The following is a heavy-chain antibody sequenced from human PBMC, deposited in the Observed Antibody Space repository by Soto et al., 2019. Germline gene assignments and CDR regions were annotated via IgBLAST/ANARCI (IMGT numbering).Heavy chain of an antibody. CDR1: GFSLSTSGVG. D-gene: IGHD3-9*01. CDR3: AHRDYDILTGYHNWFDP. V-gene: IGHV2-5*02. J-gene: IGHJ5*02. CDR2: IYWDDDK. Sequence: SGPTLVNPTQTLTLTCTFSGFSLSTSGVGVGWIRQPPGKALEWLALIYWDDDKRYSPSLKSRLTITKDTSKNQVVLTMTNMDPVDTATYYCAHRDYDILTGYHNWFDPWGQGTLVTVSS.